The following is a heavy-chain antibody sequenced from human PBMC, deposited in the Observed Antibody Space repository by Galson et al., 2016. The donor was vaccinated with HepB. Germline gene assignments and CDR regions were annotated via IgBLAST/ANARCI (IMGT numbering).Heavy chain of an antibody. CDR3: ARRSSYLDY. Sequence: SLRLSCAASGFTPSRHGMHWVRQAPGKGLEWVAVISYDGKHKYYADSVKGRFTVSRDNAKDSLYLQMNSLRADDSAVYYCARRSSYLDYWGQGTLVTVSS. CDR2: ISYDGKHK. D-gene: IGHD1-26*01. J-gene: IGHJ4*02. CDR1: GFTPSRHG. V-gene: IGHV3-30*03.